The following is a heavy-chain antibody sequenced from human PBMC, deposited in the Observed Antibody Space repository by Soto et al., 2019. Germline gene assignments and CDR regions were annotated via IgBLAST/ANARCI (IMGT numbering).Heavy chain of an antibody. J-gene: IGHJ5*02. CDR1: GGSISSGDYY. CDR3: ATSIPDYDILTGYYTKWFDP. Sequence: SETLSLTCTVSGGSISSGDYYWSWIRQPPGKGLEWIGYIYYSGSTYYNPSLKSRVTISVDTSKNQFSLKLSSVTAADTAVYYCATSIPDYDILTGYYTKWFDPWGQGTLVTVSS. CDR2: IYYSGST. V-gene: IGHV4-30-4*01. D-gene: IGHD3-9*01.